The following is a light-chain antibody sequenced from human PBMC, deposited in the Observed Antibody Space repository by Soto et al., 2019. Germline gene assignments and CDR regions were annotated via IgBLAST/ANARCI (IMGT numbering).Light chain of an antibody. CDR2: GAS. Sequence: EIVLTQSPGTLSLSPGERATLSCRASQSVSANYLAWYQQKPGQSPRLLIYGASSRATGITDRFSGSGSGTDFTLTISRLEPEDFAVYYCQQYGTSPLTFGPGTKVDIK. J-gene: IGKJ3*01. CDR1: QSVSANY. CDR3: QQYGTSPLT. V-gene: IGKV3-20*01.